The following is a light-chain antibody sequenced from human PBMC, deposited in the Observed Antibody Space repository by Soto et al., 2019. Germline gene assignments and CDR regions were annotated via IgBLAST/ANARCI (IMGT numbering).Light chain of an antibody. V-gene: IGKV3-11*01. CDR3: QQRSNWPIT. Sequence: EIVLTQSPASLSLSPVERVTLSCMASQSVSSYLAWYQQKPGQAPRLLIYDASNRATGIPARFSGSGSGTDFTLTISSLEPEDFAVYYCQQRSNWPITFGQGTRLEIK. CDR2: DAS. J-gene: IGKJ5*01. CDR1: QSVSSY.